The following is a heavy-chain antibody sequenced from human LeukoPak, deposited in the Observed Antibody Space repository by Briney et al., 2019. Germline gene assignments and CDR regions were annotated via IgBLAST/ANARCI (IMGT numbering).Heavy chain of an antibody. CDR1: GFTFSRYG. D-gene: IGHD3-3*01. Sequence: GGSLRLSCAASGFTFSRYGMHWVRQAPGQGLEWVAYIRYDGSNKYYADSVKGRFTISRDNSKNTLYLQMNSLRAEDTAVYYCARNDFWSGYPFDYWGQGTLVTVSS. J-gene: IGHJ4*02. V-gene: IGHV3-30*02. CDR2: IRYDGSNK. CDR3: ARNDFWSGYPFDY.